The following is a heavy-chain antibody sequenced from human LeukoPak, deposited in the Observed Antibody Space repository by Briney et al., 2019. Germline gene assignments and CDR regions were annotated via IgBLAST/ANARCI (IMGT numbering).Heavy chain of an antibody. CDR2: IWYDGSNK. Sequence: PGGSLRLSCAASGFTFSSYAIHWVRQAPGKGLEWVAVIWYDGSNKYYADSVKGRFTISRDNSKNTLYLQMNSLRAEDTAVYYCAREYDIAALSPSELRFDPWGQGTLVTASS. CDR1: GFTFSSYA. J-gene: IGHJ5*02. V-gene: IGHV3-33*08. D-gene: IGHD6-6*01. CDR3: AREYDIAALSPSELRFDP.